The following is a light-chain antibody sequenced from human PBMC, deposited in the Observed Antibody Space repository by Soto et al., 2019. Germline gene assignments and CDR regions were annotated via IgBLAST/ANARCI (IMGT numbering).Light chain of an antibody. CDR2: NNN. V-gene: IGLV1-47*02. CDR3: AAWDDRVSGYV. CDR1: SSNIGSSY. J-gene: IGLJ1*01. Sequence: QSVLTQPPSTSGTPGQRVTISCSGSSSNIGSSYVFWFQHLPGTAPKLLMYNNNQRPSGVPDRVSASKSGTSASLANSGLRSEDEADYYCAAWDDRVSGYVFGTGTKVTVL.